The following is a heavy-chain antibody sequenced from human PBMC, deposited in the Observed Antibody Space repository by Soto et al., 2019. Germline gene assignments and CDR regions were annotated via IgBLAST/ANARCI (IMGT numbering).Heavy chain of an antibody. D-gene: IGHD1-26*01. CDR1: GLRGTRSG. CDR3: ARDDDTTRHYGRLT. J-gene: IGHJ4*02. Sequence: HGWPLRLSCAASGLRGTRSGFHCARPATGKGLEWVAAIWHDGSKEYYVESVKGRFTVSRDNSKSTVYLQMNSLRAEDTAVYYCARDDDTTRHYGRLTWGQGSQVT. V-gene: IGHV3-33*01. CDR2: IWHDGSKE.